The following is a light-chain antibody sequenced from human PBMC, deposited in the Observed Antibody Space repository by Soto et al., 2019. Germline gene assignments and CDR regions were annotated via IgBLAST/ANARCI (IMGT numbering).Light chain of an antibody. Sequence: QSVLTQPASVSGSPGQSITISCTGTSSDVGGYNYVSWYQQHPGKVPKLIIYEVKNRPSGVSNRFSGSKSGNTASLTISGLQAEDEADYYCSSYTSSSTVVFGGGTKLTVL. V-gene: IGLV2-14*01. CDR2: EVK. CDR3: SSYTSSSTVV. CDR1: SSDVGGYNY. J-gene: IGLJ2*01.